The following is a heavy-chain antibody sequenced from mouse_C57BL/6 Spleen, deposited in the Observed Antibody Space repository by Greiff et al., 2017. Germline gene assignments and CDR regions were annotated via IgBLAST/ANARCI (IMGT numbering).Heavy chain of an antibody. D-gene: IGHD2-4*01. V-gene: IGHV1-26*01. CDR3: ARTRGLRRGEAMDY. CDR1: GYTFTDYY. Sequence: EVQLQQSGPELVKPGASVKISCKASGYTFTDYYMNWVKQSHGKSLEWIGDINPNNGGTSYNQKFKGKATLTVDKSSSTAYMELRSLTSEDSAVYYCARTRGLRRGEAMDYWGQGTSVTVSS. J-gene: IGHJ4*01. CDR2: INPNNGGT.